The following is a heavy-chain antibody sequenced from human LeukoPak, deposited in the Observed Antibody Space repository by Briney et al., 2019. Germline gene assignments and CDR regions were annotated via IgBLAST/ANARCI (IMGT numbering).Heavy chain of an antibody. D-gene: IGHD5-24*01. CDR1: GFPFSSYW. Sequence: GGSLRLSCVASGFPFSSYWMTWVRQAPGKGLEWVANIKQDGSKKSYVDSVKGRFTISKDNAKNSLYLQMNSLRAEDTAIYYCTRVGYIDEGIDYWGQGTLVTVFS. CDR3: TRVGYIDEGIDY. CDR2: IKQDGSKK. J-gene: IGHJ4*02. V-gene: IGHV3-7*04.